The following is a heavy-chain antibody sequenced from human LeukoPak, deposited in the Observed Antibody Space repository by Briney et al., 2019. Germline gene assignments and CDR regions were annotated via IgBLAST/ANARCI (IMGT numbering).Heavy chain of an antibody. D-gene: IGHD1-26*01. Sequence: ASVKVSCKASGYTFADYFIHWVRQAPGQGLEWMGRINPDSGGAEYAPKFQGWVTMTRDTSISTAYVEVSRLISDDTAVYYCARDLTSTSNWEFDNWGQGTLVTVSS. CDR3: ARDLTSTSNWEFDN. CDR1: GYTFADYF. J-gene: IGHJ4*02. V-gene: IGHV1-2*04. CDR2: INPDSGGA.